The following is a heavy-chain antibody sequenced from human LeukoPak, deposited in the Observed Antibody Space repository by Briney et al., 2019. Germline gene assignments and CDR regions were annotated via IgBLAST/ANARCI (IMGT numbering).Heavy chain of an antibody. J-gene: IGHJ6*02. D-gene: IGHD6-13*01. CDR2: ISTNGGAK. CDR1: AFTFRDYY. V-gene: IGHV3-11*01. Sequence: PGGSLRLSCAASAFTFRDYYMNWIRQAPGKGLEWISYISTNGGAKYYADSVKGRFTISRDNTENSLFLQMDSLRAEDTAVYHCARFRFASSWPYGVDVWGQGTTVTVSS. CDR3: ARFRFASSWPYGVDV.